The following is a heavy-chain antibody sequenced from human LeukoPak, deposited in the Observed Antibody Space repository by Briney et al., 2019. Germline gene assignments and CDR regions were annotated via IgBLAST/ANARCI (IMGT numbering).Heavy chain of an antibody. CDR1: GGSISSGGYS. CDR2: IYHSGST. Sequence: SQTLSLTCAVSGGSISSGGYSWSWIRQPPGKGLEWIGYIYHSGSTYYNPSLKSRVTISVDRSKNQFSLKLSSVTAADTAVYYCARRNNWGSYHRFDYWGQGTLVTVSS. CDR3: ARRNNWGSYHRFDY. V-gene: IGHV4-30-2*01. D-gene: IGHD7-27*01. J-gene: IGHJ4*02.